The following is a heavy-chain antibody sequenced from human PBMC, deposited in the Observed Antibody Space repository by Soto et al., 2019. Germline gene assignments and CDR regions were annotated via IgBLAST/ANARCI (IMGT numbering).Heavy chain of an antibody. V-gene: IGHV3-23*01. CDR3: VEGGRTIFGVVQPFDY. CDR1: GFTFSSYA. Sequence: EVQLLESGGGLVQPGGSLSLSCAASGFTFSSYAMSWVRQAPGKGLEWVSAISGSGGSTYYADSVKGRFTISRDNSKNTLYLQMNSLRAEDTAVYYCVEGGRTIFGVVQPFDYWGQGTLVTVSS. J-gene: IGHJ4*02. D-gene: IGHD3-3*01. CDR2: ISGSGGST.